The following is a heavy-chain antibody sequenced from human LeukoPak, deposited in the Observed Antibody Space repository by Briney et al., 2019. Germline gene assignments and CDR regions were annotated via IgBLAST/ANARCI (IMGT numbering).Heavy chain of an antibody. CDR3: ARSPLSDTAPSDY. CDR1: GGSVTGYY. J-gene: IGHJ4*02. D-gene: IGHD2-2*02. V-gene: IGHV4-59*02. Sequence: SETLSLTCTVSGGSVTGYYWNWIRQAPGKGLEWIGYIYYSGSTNYSPSLKSRVTISVDTSKNQFSPKLSSVTAADTAVYYCARSPLSDTAPSDYWGQGTLVTVSP. CDR2: IYYSGST.